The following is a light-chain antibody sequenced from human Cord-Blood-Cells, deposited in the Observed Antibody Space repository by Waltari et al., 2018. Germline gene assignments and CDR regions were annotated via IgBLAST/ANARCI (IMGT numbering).Light chain of an antibody. V-gene: IGKV3-20*01. Sequence: EIVLTQSPGTLSLSPGERATLSCRASQSVSSSYLAWYQQTPAEAPRLLIYGASSRATGIPDRFSGSGSGTDFTLTISRLEPEDFAVYYCQQYDSSPPITFGQGTRLEIK. CDR2: GAS. J-gene: IGKJ5*01. CDR3: QQYDSSPPIT. CDR1: QSVSSSY.